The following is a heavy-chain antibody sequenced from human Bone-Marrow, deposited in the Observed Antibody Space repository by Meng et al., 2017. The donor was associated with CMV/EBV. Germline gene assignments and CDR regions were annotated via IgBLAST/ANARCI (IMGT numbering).Heavy chain of an antibody. Sequence: SETLSLTCTVSGGSISSYYWSWIRQPPGKGLEWIGYIYYSGSTNYNPSLKSRVTISVDTSKNQFSLKLSSVTAEDTAVYYCAREPRIFGSGGFDPWGQGTLVTVSS. V-gene: IGHV4-59*01. CDR2: IYYSGST. CDR3: AREPRIFGSGGFDP. J-gene: IGHJ5*02. CDR1: GGSISSYY. D-gene: IGHD3-3*02.